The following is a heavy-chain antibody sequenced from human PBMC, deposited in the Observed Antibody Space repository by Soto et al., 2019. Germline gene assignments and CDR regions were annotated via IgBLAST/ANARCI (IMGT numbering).Heavy chain of an antibody. J-gene: IGHJ4*02. D-gene: IGHD5-18*01. CDR3: ALPRGVDKPMVQGYYFDY. Sequence: GASVKVSCKASGGTFSSYAFSWVRQAPGHGLEWMGGIFPIFGTANYAQNFQGRVTITADESTSTSYMELSSLRSEDAAMYYCALPRGVDKPMVQGYYFDYSGQGPLVTVYS. V-gene: IGHV1-69*13. CDR2: IFPIFGTA. CDR1: GGTFSSYA.